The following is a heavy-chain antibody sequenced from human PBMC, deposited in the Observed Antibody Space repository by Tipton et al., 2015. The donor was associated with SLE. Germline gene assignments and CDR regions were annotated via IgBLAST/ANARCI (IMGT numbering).Heavy chain of an antibody. Sequence: TLSLTCTVSGASVSSLHWSWIRQSPGKGLEWIGSIYYSGNTNYNPSLKSRVTISVDTSKNQFSLKLSSVTAADTAVYYCARPRSGSSAPFDYWGQGTLVTVSS. CDR3: ARPRSGSSAPFDY. D-gene: IGHD6-6*01. CDR1: GASVSSLH. CDR2: IYYSGNT. J-gene: IGHJ4*02. V-gene: IGHV4-59*08.